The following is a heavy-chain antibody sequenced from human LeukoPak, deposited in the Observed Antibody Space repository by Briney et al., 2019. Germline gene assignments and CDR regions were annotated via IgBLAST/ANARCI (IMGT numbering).Heavy chain of an antibody. D-gene: IGHD2-15*01. V-gene: IGHV1-2*02. J-gene: IGHJ4*02. Sequence: ASVKVSCKASGYTFTGYYMHWVRQAPGQGLEWMGWINPNSGGTNYAQKFQGRVTMTRDTSISTAYMELSRLRSEDTAVYYCASPSSRGGSQAAGYWGQGTLVTVSS. CDR1: GYTFTGYY. CDR2: INPNSGGT. CDR3: ASPSSRGGSQAAGY.